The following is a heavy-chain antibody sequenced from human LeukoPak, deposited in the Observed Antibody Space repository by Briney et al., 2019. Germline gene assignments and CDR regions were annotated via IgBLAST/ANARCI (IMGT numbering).Heavy chain of an antibody. CDR1: GFTFSSSA. Sequence: GGSLRLSCAASGFTFSSSAMSWVRQAPGKGLEWVAVIWYDGSNKYYADSVKGRFTISRDNSKNTLYLQMNSLRAEDTAVYYCARDFCGGDCYSVFDYWGQGTLVTVSS. CDR2: IWYDGSNK. D-gene: IGHD2-21*02. V-gene: IGHV3-33*08. J-gene: IGHJ4*02. CDR3: ARDFCGGDCYSVFDY.